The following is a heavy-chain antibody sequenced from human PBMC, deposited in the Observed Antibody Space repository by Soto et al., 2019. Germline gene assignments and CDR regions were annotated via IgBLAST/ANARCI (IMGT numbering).Heavy chain of an antibody. V-gene: IGHV1-18*01. J-gene: IGHJ4*02. Sequence: VASVKVSCKASGYTFTSYGISWVRQAPGQGLEWMGWISAYNGNTNYAQKLQGRVTMTTDTSTSTAYTELRSLRSDDTAVYYCARDTSGWYKEFDYWGQGTLVTVSS. D-gene: IGHD6-19*01. CDR3: ARDTSGWYKEFDY. CDR1: GYTFTSYG. CDR2: ISAYNGNT.